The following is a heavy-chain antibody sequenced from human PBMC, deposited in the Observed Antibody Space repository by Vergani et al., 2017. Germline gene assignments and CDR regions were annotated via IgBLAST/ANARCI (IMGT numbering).Heavy chain of an antibody. D-gene: IGHD3-10*01. CDR2: IHSSGTT. CDR1: GGSITSGSFY. CDR3: ARGSWTSELRGVYWFDT. V-gene: IGHV4-61*02. Sequence: QVQLHESGPGLVKPSQTLSLTCTVSGGSITSGSFYWSWIRLPAGKGLEWIGRIHSSGTTNYHPSLKSRVTLAVDTSKNQLSLRMTSVTAADPAVYYCARGSWTSELRGVYWFDTWVEGTLVSVSS. J-gene: IGHJ5*02.